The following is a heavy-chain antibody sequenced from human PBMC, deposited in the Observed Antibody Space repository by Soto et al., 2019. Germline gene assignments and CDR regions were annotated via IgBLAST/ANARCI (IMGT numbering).Heavy chain of an antibody. CDR1: GFTFSSYW. J-gene: IGHJ5*02. CDR2: IKQDGSEK. V-gene: IGHV3-7*01. CDR3: ARSIAVRLNWFDP. Sequence: GGSLRLSCAASGFTFSSYWMSWVRQAPGKGLEWVANIKQDGSEKYYVDSVKGRFTISRDNAKNSLYLQMNSLRAEDTAVYYCARSIAVRLNWFDPWGQGTLVTVSS. D-gene: IGHD6-6*01.